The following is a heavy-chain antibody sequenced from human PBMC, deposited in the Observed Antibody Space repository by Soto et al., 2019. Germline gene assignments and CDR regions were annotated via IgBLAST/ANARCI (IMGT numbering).Heavy chain of an antibody. CDR2: IDPSGSYT. Sequence: PGESLKISCKGSGFIFTGYWINWVRQMPGKGLEWMGRIDPSGSYTNYSPSFQGHVTISADKSISTAYLQWTSLKASDTAMYYCERLDSSSYDWGQGTLVTVSS. D-gene: IGHD6-6*01. V-gene: IGHV5-10-1*01. CDR1: GFIFTGYW. J-gene: IGHJ4*02. CDR3: ERLDSSSYD.